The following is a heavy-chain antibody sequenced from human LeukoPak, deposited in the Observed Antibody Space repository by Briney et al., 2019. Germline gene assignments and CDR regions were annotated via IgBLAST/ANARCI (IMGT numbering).Heavy chain of an antibody. CDR1: GGSFSGYY. CDR2: INHSGST. V-gene: IGHV4-34*01. J-gene: IGHJ4*02. Sequence: SETLSLTCAAYGGSFSGYYWSWIRQPPGKGLEWIGEINHSGSTNYNPSLKSRVTISVDTSKNQFSLKLSSVTAADTAVYYCARVGADGSGFLFDYWGQGTLVTVSS. CDR3: ARVGADGSGFLFDY. D-gene: IGHD3-10*01.